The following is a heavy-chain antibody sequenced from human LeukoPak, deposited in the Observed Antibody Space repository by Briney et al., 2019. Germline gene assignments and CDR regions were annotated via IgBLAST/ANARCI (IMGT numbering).Heavy chain of an antibody. V-gene: IGHV3-30*18. CDR2: ISYDGSNK. J-gene: IGHJ3*02. D-gene: IGHD3-22*01. Sequence: PGGSLRLSCAASGFTFSSDGIHWVRQAPGKGLEWVAVISYDGSNKYYADSVKGRLTISRDNSKNTLYLQMNSLRAEDTAVYHCAKNLDYYDFDAFDIWGQGTMVTVSS. CDR3: AKNLDYYDFDAFDI. CDR1: GFTFSSDG.